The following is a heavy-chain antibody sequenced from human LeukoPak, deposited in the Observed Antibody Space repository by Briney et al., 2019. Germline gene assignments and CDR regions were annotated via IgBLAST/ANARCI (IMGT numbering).Heavy chain of an antibody. Sequence: ASVTVSCKASGYTFTSYTMHWVRQAPGHRLEWMGWINAGNGNTKYSQKFQGRVTITRDTSASTAYMEPSSLRSEDTAVYYCARGDSGSYPFDSWGQGTLVTVSS. J-gene: IGHJ4*02. CDR1: GYTFTSYT. CDR3: ARGDSGSYPFDS. V-gene: IGHV1-3*01. D-gene: IGHD3-10*01. CDR2: INAGNGNT.